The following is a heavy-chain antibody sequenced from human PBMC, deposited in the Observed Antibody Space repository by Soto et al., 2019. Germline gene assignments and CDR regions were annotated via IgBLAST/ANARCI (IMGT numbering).Heavy chain of an antibody. D-gene: IGHD1-26*01. CDR3: AKVDYRGSYFDY. CDR1: GFTFSSYG. CDR2: ISYDGSNK. J-gene: IGHJ4*02. V-gene: IGHV3-30*18. Sequence: QVQLVESGGGVVQPGRSLRLSCAASGFTFSSYGMHWVRQAPGKGLEWVAVISYDGSNKYYADSVKGRFTISRDNSKNTLYLQMNSLRAEDTAVYYCAKVDYRGSYFDYWGQGTLGTVSS.